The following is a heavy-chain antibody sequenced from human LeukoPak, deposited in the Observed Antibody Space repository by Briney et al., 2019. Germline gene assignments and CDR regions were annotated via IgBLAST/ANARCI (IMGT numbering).Heavy chain of an antibody. J-gene: IGHJ5*02. CDR2: IYYSGST. CDR1: GGSISSYY. Sequence: PSETLSLTCTVSGGSISSYYWSWIRQPAGKGLEWIGYIYYSGSTNYNPSLKSRVTISVDTSKNQFSLKLSSVTAADTAVYYCARIQYSSGWYWFDPWGQGTLVTVSS. V-gene: IGHV4-59*01. D-gene: IGHD6-19*01. CDR3: ARIQYSSGWYWFDP.